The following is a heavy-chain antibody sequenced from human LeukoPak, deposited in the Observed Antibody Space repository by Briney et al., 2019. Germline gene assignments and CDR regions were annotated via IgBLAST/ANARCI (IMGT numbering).Heavy chain of an antibody. CDR2: INHSGST. CDR1: DGAITGYY. J-gene: IGHJ6*03. CDR3: ARVAYYDFWSGYPYYYYMDV. D-gene: IGHD3-3*01. V-gene: IGHV4-34*01. Sequence: SETLSLTCTVSDGAITGYYWGWIRQPPGKGLEWIGEINHSGSTNYNPSLKSRVTISVDTSKNQFSLKLSSVTAADTAVYYCARVAYYDFWSGYPYYYYMDVWGKGTTVTVSS.